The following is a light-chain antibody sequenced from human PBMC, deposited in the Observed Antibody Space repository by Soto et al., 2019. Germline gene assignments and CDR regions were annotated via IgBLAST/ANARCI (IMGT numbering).Light chain of an antibody. Sequence: QSALTQPRSVSGSPGQSVTISCTGTSSDVGGFNYVSWYQQHPGKAPKLVIYDVSQRPSGVADRFSGSKSGNTASLTISRLQAEDEADYYCCSYAGSYTYVFGIGTKVTVL. CDR1: SSDVGGFNY. CDR3: CSYAGSYTYV. V-gene: IGLV2-11*01. J-gene: IGLJ1*01. CDR2: DVS.